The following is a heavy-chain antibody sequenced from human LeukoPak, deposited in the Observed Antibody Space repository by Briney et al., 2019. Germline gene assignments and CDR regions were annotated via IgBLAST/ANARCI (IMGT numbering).Heavy chain of an antibody. V-gene: IGHV4-39*07. CDR3: ARAHSIASYYYGVDV. Sequence: SETLSLTCTVSGGSISSGGCYWSWIRQPPGKGLEWIGNIYYSGSTYYSPSLTSRVTVSVDTSENQFSLKLSSVTAADTAVYYCARAHSIASYYYGVDVWGQGTTVTVSS. CDR2: IYYSGST. J-gene: IGHJ6*02. D-gene: IGHD2/OR15-2a*01. CDR1: GGSISSGGCY.